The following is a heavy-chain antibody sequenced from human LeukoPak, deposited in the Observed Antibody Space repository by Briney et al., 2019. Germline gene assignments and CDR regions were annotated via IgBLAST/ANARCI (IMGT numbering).Heavy chain of an antibody. CDR1: GFSFSSYA. CDR2: ISYDGSNK. J-gene: IGHJ4*02. V-gene: IGHV3-30-3*01. Sequence: GGSRRLSSAAAGFSFSSYAMHWVRQAPGKGLEWVAVISYDGSNKYYADSVKGRFTISRDNSKSTLYLQMNSLRAEDTAVYYCARDFYDSSGYYLDYWGQGTLVTVSS. D-gene: IGHD3-22*01. CDR3: ARDFYDSSGYYLDY.